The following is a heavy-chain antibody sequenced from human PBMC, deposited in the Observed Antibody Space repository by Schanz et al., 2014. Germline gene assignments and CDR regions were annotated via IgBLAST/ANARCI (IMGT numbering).Heavy chain of an antibody. CDR2: ISVYTGNT. V-gene: IGHV1-18*01. D-gene: IGHD3-3*01. CDR3: ARSAGRDFWSGYYTRFDY. J-gene: IGHJ4*02. CDR1: GYIFTTYA. Sequence: QIQLVQSGPEVKKPGATVKVSCKASGYIFTTYAMSWVRQAPGQGLEWVGWISVYTGNTKYGQKVQGRVTMTTDTSTSTAYMELRSLRSDDTAVYYCARSAGRDFWSGYYTRFDYWGQGTLVTVSS.